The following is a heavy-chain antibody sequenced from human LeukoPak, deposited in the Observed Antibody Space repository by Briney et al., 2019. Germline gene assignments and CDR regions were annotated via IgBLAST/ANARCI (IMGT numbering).Heavy chain of an antibody. D-gene: IGHD3-22*01. CDR3: ARQSYYYDSSGSSTPID. CDR1: GGSISSYY. CDR2: IYYGGRT. J-gene: IGHJ4*02. V-gene: IGHV4-59*08. Sequence: SETLSLTWTVSGGSISSYYWSWLRQPPGKGLVGIGYIYYGGRTNYNHSLKSRVTISVDTSKNQFSLKLSAVNAAETAVYYCARQSYYYDSSGSSTPIDWGQRTLVTVSS.